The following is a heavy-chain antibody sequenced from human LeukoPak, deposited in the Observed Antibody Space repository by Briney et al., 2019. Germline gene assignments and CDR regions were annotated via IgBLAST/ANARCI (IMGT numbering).Heavy chain of an antibody. J-gene: IGHJ3*01. CDR3: EKASLIIVDLYAFDV. D-gene: IGHD3-9*01. CDR2: LSGSGDTT. CDR1: GFTFSNYA. Sequence: GGSLRLSCEASGFTFSNYAMNWVRQAPGKGLEWVSGLSGSGDTTKHADSVKGRFAISRVNARNTMYLQMSRLSAAYTAVYYCEKASLIIVDLYAFDVWGRGTMVTVSS. V-gene: IGHV3-23*01.